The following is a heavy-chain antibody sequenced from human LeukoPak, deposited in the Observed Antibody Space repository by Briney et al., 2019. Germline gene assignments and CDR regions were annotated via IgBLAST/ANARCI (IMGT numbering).Heavy chain of an antibody. J-gene: IGHJ4*02. CDR2: INHSGST. D-gene: IGHD3-10*01. CDR3: ARGRFNYYGSGSYYNWFDY. Sequence: SETLSLTCAVYGGSFSGYYWSWIRQPPGKGLEWIGEINHSGSTNYNPSLKSRVTISVDTSKNQFSLKLSSVTAADTAVYYCARGRFNYYGSGSYYNWFDYWGQGTLDTVSS. CDR1: GGSFSGYY. V-gene: IGHV4-34*01.